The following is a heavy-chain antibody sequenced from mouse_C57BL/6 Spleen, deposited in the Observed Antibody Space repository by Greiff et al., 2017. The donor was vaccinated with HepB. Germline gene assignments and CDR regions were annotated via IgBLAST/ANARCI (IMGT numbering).Heavy chain of an antibody. Sequence: EVMLVESGGGLVQPGGSLKLSCAASGFTFSDYYMYWVRQTPEKRLEWVAYISNGGGSTYYPDTVKGRFTISRDNAKNTLYLQMSRLKSEDTAMYYWARYYGSSTPLGYFDVWGTGTTVTVSS. J-gene: IGHJ1*03. CDR3: ARYYGSSTPLGYFDV. V-gene: IGHV5-12*01. D-gene: IGHD1-1*01. CDR2: ISNGGGST. CDR1: GFTFSDYY.